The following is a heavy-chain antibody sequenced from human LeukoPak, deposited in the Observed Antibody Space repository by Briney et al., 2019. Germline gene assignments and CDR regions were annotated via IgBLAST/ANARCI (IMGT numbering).Heavy chain of an antibody. V-gene: IGHV4-59*08. CDR2: IYYSGST. CDR3: ARRKRGSGGPFDY. CDR1: GGSISGYY. D-gene: IGHD6-19*01. J-gene: IGHJ4*02. Sequence: NPSETLSLTCTVSGGSISGYYWSWIRQPPGKGLEWIGYIYYSGSTNYNPSLKSRVTISVDTSKNQFSLKLSSVTAADTAIYFCARRKRGSGGPFDYWGQGTLVTVSS.